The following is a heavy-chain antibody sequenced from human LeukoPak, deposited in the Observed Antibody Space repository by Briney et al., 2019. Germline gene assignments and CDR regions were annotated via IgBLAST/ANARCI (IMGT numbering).Heavy chain of an antibody. Sequence: ASVKVSCKASGYTFTSYDINWVRQATGQGLEWMGWMNPNSGNTGYAQKFQGRVTMTRNTPTSTAYMELSSLRSEDTAVYYCARRGIAAAGTRWSPWGQGTLVTVSS. J-gene: IGHJ4*02. CDR2: MNPNSGNT. V-gene: IGHV1-8*01. D-gene: IGHD6-13*01. CDR1: GYTFTSYD. CDR3: ARRGIAAAGTRWSP.